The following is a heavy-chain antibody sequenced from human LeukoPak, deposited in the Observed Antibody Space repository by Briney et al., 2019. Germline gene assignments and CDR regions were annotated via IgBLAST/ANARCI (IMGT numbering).Heavy chain of an antibody. CDR3: ASATVTAYGMDV. D-gene: IGHD4-17*01. V-gene: IGHV3-21*01. J-gene: IGHJ6*02. Sequence: GGSLRLSCAASGFTFSSYSMNWVRQAPGKGLEWVSSISSSSSYIYYADSVKGRFPISRDNAKNSLYLQMNSLRAEDTAVYYCASATVTAYGMDVWGQGTTVTVSS. CDR2: ISSSSSYI. CDR1: GFTFSSYS.